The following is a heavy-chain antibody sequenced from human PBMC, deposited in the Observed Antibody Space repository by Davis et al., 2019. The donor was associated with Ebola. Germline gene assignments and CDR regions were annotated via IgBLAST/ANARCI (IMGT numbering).Heavy chain of an antibody. CDR2: ISAYNGNR. CDR1: GYTFTTHG. J-gene: IGHJ5*02. CDR3: ARQYYFDGSGYSGSWFDP. V-gene: IGHV1-18*01. D-gene: IGHD3-22*01. Sequence: ASVKVSCKASGYTFTTHGISWVRQAPGQGLEWMGWISAYNGNRNHAQKFQGRVTMTTDTSTSTAYMELRSLRSDDTAVYYCARQYYFDGSGYSGSWFDPWGQGTLVTVSS.